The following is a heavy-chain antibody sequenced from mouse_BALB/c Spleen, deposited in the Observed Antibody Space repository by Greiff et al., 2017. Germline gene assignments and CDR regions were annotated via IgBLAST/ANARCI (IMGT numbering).Heavy chain of an antibody. CDR1: GFTFSSYA. Sequence: EVHLVESGGGLVKPGGSLKLSCAASGFTFSSYAMSWVRQSPEKRLEWVAEISSGGSYTYYPDTVTGRFTISRDNAKNTLYLEMSSLRSEDTAMNYCARGVDYWGQGTTLTVSS. J-gene: IGHJ2*01. V-gene: IGHV5-9-4*01. CDR2: ISSGGSYT. CDR3: ARGVDY.